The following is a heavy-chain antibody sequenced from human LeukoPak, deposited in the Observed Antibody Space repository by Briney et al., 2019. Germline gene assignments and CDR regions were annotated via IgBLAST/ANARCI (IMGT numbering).Heavy chain of an antibody. D-gene: IGHD6-19*01. CDR1: GFTFDDYA. Sequence: PGGSLRLSCAASGFTFDDYAMHWVRQAPGKGLEWVSLISGDGGSTYYADSVKGRFTISRDNSKNSLYPQMNSLRTEDTALYYCAKDLTRGSGWPIDYWGQGTLVTVSS. V-gene: IGHV3-43*02. CDR2: ISGDGGST. CDR3: AKDLTRGSGWPIDY. J-gene: IGHJ4*02.